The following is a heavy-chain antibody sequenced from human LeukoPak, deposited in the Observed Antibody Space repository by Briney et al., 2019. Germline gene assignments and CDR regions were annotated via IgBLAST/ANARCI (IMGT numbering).Heavy chain of an antibody. CDR2: ISGSGGST. J-gene: IGHJ5*02. D-gene: IGHD3-3*01. CDR1: GFTVSSNY. V-gene: IGHV3-23*01. CDR3: AKDGSPYYDFWSGYYPSLNWFDP. Sequence: PGGSLRLSCAASGFTVSSNYMSWVRQAPGKGLEWVSAISGSGGSTYYADSVKGRFTISRDNSKNTLYLQMNSLRAEDTAVYYCAKDGSPYYDFWSGYYPSLNWFDPWGQGTLVTVSS.